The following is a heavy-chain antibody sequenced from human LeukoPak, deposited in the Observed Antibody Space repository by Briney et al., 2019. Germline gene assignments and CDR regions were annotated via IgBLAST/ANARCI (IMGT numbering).Heavy chain of an antibody. CDR3: ATSLMVTREFDY. V-gene: IGHV1-24*01. Sequence: ASVKVSCKVSGYTLTELSMHWVRQAPGKGLEWMGGFDPEDGETIYAQKFQGRVTMTEDTSTDTAYMELSSLRSEDTAVYYCATSLMVTREFDYWGQGTLVTVSS. CDR2: FDPEDGET. CDR1: GYTLTELS. D-gene: IGHD5-18*01. J-gene: IGHJ4*02.